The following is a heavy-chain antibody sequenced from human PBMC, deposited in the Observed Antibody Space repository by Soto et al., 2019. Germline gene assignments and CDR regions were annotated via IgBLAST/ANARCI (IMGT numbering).Heavy chain of an antibody. CDR2: INHSGST. CDR3: ASPLFG. CDR1: GGSFSGYY. D-gene: IGHD3-3*01. V-gene: IGHV4-34*01. J-gene: IGHJ6*02. Sequence: SETLSLTCAVYGGSFSGYYWSWIRQPPGKWLEWIGEINHSGSTNYNPSLKSRVTISVDTSKNQFSLKLSSVTAADTAVYYCASPLFGWGQGTTVTVSS.